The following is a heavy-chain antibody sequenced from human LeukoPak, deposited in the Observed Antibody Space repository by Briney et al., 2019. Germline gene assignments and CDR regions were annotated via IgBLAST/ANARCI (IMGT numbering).Heavy chain of an antibody. CDR2: IYTSGGT. V-gene: IGHV4-59*10. CDR1: GGSFSGYY. Sequence: SETLSLTCAVYGGSFSGYYWSWIRQPAGKGLEWIGRIYTSGGTNYNPSLKSRVTMSVDRSKNQFSLRLNSVTAADTAVYYCARTDGSFYFDHWGQGTLVTVSS. J-gene: IGHJ4*02. CDR3: ARTDGSFYFDH. D-gene: IGHD6-13*01.